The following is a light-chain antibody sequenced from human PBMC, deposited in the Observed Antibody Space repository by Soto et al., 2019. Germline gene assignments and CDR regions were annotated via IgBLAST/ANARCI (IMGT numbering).Light chain of an antibody. V-gene: IGKV3-20*01. CDR2: GAT. CDR1: QSFSSNY. CDR3: QQYSSVWT. Sequence: EIVLTQSPGTLSLSPGERATLSCRASQSFSSNYLAWYQQKPGQAPRILIYGATTRATGIPDRFSGSESGTDFTLTISRLEPEYSAVYYCQQYSSVWTFGQGTKVEI. J-gene: IGKJ1*01.